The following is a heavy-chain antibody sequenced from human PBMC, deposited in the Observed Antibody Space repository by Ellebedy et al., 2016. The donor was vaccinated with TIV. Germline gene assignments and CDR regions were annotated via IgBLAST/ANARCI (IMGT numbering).Heavy chain of an antibody. CDR2: INHSGST. CDR3: ARETYGSGSSTQH. CDR1: GGSFSGYY. V-gene: IGHV4-34*01. D-gene: IGHD3-10*01. J-gene: IGHJ1*01. Sequence: SETLSLXXAVYGGSFSGYYWSWIRQLPGKGLEWIGEINHSGSTNYNPSLKSRVTISVDTSKNQFSLKLSSVTAADTAVYYCARETYGSGSSTQHWGQGTLVTVSS.